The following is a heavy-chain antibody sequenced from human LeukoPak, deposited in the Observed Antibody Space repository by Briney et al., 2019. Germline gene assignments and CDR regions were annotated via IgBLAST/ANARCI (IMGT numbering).Heavy chain of an antibody. Sequence: SETLSLTCAVYIDSFTNYYWSWIRQPPGKGLEWIGYIYYSGSTNYNPSLKSRVTISVDTSKNQFSLKLSSVTAADTAVYYCARLTGYDWESSYDYWGQGTLVTVSS. CDR3: ARLTGYDWESSYDY. CDR1: IDSFTNYY. CDR2: IYYSGST. V-gene: IGHV4-59*01. D-gene: IGHD5-12*01. J-gene: IGHJ4*02.